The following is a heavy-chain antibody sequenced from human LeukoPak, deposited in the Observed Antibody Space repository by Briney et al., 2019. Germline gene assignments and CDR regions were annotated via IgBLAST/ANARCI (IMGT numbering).Heavy chain of an antibody. V-gene: IGHV5-51*01. Sequence: GESLKISCKGSGYSFTSYWIGWVRQMPGKGLEWMGIIYPGDSDTRYSPSFQGQVTISADKSISTAYLQWSSLKASDTAMYYCARRSSYSGSYYAYYYYMDVRGKGTTVTVSS. CDR2: IYPGDSDT. J-gene: IGHJ6*03. CDR1: GYSFTSYW. CDR3: ARRSSYSGSYYAYYYYMDV. D-gene: IGHD1-26*01.